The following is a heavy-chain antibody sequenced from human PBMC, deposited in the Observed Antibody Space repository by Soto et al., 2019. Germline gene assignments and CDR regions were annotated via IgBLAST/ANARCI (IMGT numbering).Heavy chain of an antibody. Sequence: KPGGSLRLSCAASGFTFSNAWMSWVRQAPGKGLEWVGRIKSKTDGGTTDYAAPVKGRFTISRDDSKNTLYLQMNSLKTEDTAVYYCTTVSRSDPRFLERSYPDYYYYGMDVWGQGTTVTVSS. D-gene: IGHD3-3*01. CDR3: TTVSRSDPRFLERSYPDYYYYGMDV. CDR2: IKSKTDGGTT. J-gene: IGHJ6*02. CDR1: GFTFSNAW. V-gene: IGHV3-15*01.